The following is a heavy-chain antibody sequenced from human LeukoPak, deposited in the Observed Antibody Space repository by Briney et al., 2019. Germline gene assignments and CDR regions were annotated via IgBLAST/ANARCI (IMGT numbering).Heavy chain of an antibody. D-gene: IGHD2-15*01. V-gene: IGHV4-61*02. CDR3: ARAPIPTRYCSDGSCYSAYYYYMDV. J-gene: IGHJ6*03. Sequence: SETLSLTCTVSGGSISSSSYYWAWIRQPAGTGLEWIGRIYTSGSTNYNPSLKSRVTMSVDTSKNQFSLKLSSVTAADTAVYYCARAPIPTRYCSDGSCYSAYYYYMDVWGKGTTVTISS. CDR2: IYTSGST. CDR1: GGSISSSSYY.